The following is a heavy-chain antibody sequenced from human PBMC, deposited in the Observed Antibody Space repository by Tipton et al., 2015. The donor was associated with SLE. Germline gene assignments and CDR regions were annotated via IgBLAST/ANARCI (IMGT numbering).Heavy chain of an antibody. D-gene: IGHD6-13*01. J-gene: IGHJ4*02. CDR3: AKARSLIAAAAGY. Sequence: SLRLSCAASGFTFSSYAMSWVRQAPGKGLEWVSAFSGRGGSTYYADSVKGRFTISRDNSKNTLYLQMNSLRAEDTAVYYCAKARSLIAAAAGYWGQGTLVTVSS. V-gene: IGHV3-23*01. CDR1: GFTFSSYA. CDR2: FSGRGGST.